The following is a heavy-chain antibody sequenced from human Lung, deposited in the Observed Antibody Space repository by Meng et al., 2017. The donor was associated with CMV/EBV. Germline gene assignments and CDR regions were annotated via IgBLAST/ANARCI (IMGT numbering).Heavy chain of an antibody. CDR3: ARGRSCVDGVCYDDHNYCGP. Sequence: SETLSLTCNISGDSMANFYWTWIRQPPGKGLEWVGSVFHTGDTKYNSSLKGRLTLSVDTSRKQVSLRLVSLNTADTATYYCARGRSCVDGVCYDDHNYCGPGGNGTXVTVSS. CDR2: VFHTGDT. V-gene: IGHV4-59*01. CDR1: GDSMANFY. J-gene: IGHJ6*04. D-gene: IGHD2-21*02.